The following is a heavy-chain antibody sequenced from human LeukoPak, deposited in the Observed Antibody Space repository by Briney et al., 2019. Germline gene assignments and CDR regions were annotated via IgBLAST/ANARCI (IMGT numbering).Heavy chain of an antibody. CDR3: AKTGDDYGDRDFDY. D-gene: IGHD4-17*01. CDR2: ISGSGGST. J-gene: IGHJ4*02. V-gene: IGHV3-23*01. CDR1: GFTFSSYA. Sequence: GGTLRLSCAASGFTFSSYAMSWVRQAPGKGLEWVSAISGSGGSTYYADSVKGRFTISRDNSKNTLYLQTNSLRAEDTAVYYCAKTGDDYGDRDFDYWGQGTLVTVSS.